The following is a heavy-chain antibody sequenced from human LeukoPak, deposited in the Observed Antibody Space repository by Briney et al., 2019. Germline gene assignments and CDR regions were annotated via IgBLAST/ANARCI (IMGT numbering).Heavy chain of an antibody. V-gene: IGHV3-30*18. CDR3: AKLVVVANWFDP. CDR1: GFTFSSYG. CDR2: ISYDGSNK. D-gene: IGHD2-15*01. J-gene: IGHJ5*02. Sequence: GGSLRLSCAASGFTFSSYGMHWVRQAPGKGLEWVAVISYDGSNKYYADSVKGRFTISRDNSKNTLYLQMNSLRAEDTAVYYCAKLVVVANWFDPWGQGTLVTVSS.